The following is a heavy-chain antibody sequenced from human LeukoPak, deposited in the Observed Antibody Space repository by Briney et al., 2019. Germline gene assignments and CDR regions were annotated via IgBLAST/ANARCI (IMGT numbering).Heavy chain of an antibody. V-gene: IGHV1-18*01. CDR3: ARDPQGFRGSHAFYY. CDR2: ISPYNGKT. J-gene: IGHJ4*02. D-gene: IGHD3-10*01. Sequence: ASVKVSCKASGYTFKSYGISWVRQAPGQGLEWMGWISPYNGKTNYAQKLQGRVTMTTDTSTSTVYMELRSLRSDDTAVYYCARDPQGFRGSHAFYYWGQGSLVTVSS. CDR1: GYTFKSYG.